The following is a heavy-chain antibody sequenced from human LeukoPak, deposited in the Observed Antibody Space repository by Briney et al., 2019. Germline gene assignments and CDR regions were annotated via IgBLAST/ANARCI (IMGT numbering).Heavy chain of an antibody. CDR3: ARDGKRGYSYGYTDY. CDR2: INSDGSST. Sequence: GGSLRLSCAASGFTFSSYWMHWVRQAPGKGLVWVSRINSDGSSTNYADSVKGRFTISRDNAKNTLYLQMNGLRAEDTALYYCARDGKRGYSYGYTDYWGQGTLVTVFS. V-gene: IGHV3-74*01. D-gene: IGHD5-18*01. CDR1: GFTFSSYW. J-gene: IGHJ4*02.